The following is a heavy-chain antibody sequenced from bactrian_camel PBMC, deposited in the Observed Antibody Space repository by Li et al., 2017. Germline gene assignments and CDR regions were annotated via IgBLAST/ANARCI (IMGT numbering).Heavy chain of an antibody. CDR1: GRSNENYF. CDR3: AAGRPKYNGLGTGADFGY. Sequence: VQLVESGGGSVQTGGSLRLSCAISGRSNENYFLAWFRQPPGKEREGVAAMYTGFGGGNIYYDDSVKGRFTISQDNSKNTLFLQMNSLKPEDTAMYYCAAGRPKYNGLGTGADFGYWGQGTQVTVS. D-gene: IGHD7*01. J-gene: IGHJ6*01. CDR2: MYTGFGGGNI. V-gene: IGHV3S32*01.